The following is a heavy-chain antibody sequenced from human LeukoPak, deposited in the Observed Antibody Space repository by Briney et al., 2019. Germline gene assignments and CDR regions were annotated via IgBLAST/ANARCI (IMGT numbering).Heavy chain of an antibody. V-gene: IGHV3-23*01. CDR1: GFTFSSYA. D-gene: IGHD3-10*01. CDR3: AKTPFTMVRGPMAWFDP. CDR2: ISGSGGST. J-gene: IGHJ5*02. Sequence: GGSLRLSCAASGFTFSSYAMSWVRQAPGKGLEWVSAISGSGGSTYYADSVKGRFTISRDNSKNTLYLQMNSLRAEDTAVYYCAKTPFTMVRGPMAWFDPWGQGTLVIVSS.